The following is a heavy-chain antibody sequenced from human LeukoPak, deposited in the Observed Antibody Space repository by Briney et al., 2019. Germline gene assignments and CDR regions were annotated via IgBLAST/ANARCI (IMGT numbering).Heavy chain of an antibody. CDR1: GYTFTSYG. V-gene: IGHV1-18*01. CDR2: ISAYNGNT. J-gene: IGHJ4*02. Sequence: ASVTVSFKASGYTFTSYGISWVRQAPGQGLEWMGWISAYNGNTNYAQKLQGRVTMTTDTSTSTAYMELRSLRSDDTAVYYCARVLRGYGVDYWGQGTLVTVSS. CDR3: ARVLRGYGVDY. D-gene: IGHD4-17*01.